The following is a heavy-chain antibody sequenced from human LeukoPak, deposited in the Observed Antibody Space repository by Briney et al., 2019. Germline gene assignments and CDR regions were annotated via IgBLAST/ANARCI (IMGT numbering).Heavy chain of an antibody. Sequence: RASVTVSCKASGYTFTSYYMHWVRQAPGQGLEWMGIINPSGGSTSYAQKFQGRVTMTRDMSTSTVYMELSSLRSGDTAVYYCARDPNSSGWYSDAFDIWGQGTMVTVSS. V-gene: IGHV1-46*01. D-gene: IGHD6-19*01. CDR3: ARDPNSSGWYSDAFDI. J-gene: IGHJ3*02. CDR1: GYTFTSYY. CDR2: INPSGGST.